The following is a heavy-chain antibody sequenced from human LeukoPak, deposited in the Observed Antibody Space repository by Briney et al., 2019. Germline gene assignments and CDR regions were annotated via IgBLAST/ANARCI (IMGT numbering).Heavy chain of an antibody. CDR1: GGSFSGYY. V-gene: IGHV4-34*01. J-gene: IGHJ4*02. CDR3: ARNGDGLLWFGEFYY. CDR2: INHSGST. D-gene: IGHD3-10*01. Sequence: SETLSLTRAVYGGSFSGYYWSWIRQPPGKGLEWIGEINHSGSTNYNPSLKSRVTISVDTSKNQFSLKLSSVTAADTAVYYCARNGDGLLWFGEFYYWGQGTLVTVSS.